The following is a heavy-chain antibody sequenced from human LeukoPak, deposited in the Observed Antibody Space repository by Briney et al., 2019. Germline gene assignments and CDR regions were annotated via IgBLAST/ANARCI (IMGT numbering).Heavy chain of an antibody. CDR1: GFTFSSYW. V-gene: IGHV3-7*04. Sequence: PGGSLRLTCAASGFTFSSYWMSWVRQAPGKGLEWVADIKPDGSEKAYVDFVKGRLTVSRDNAKNSLYLQMNSLRDEDTAVYYCVRATRVADYWGQGTLVTVSS. CDR3: VRATRVADY. CDR2: IKPDGSEK. J-gene: IGHJ4*02. D-gene: IGHD3-3*01.